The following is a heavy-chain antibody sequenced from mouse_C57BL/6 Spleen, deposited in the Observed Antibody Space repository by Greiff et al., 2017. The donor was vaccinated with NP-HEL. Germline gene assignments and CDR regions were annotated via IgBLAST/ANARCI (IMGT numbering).Heavy chain of an antibody. Sequence: VQGVESGAELARPGASVKLSCKASGYTFTSYGISWVKQRTGQGLEWIGEIYPRSGNTYYNEKFKGKATLTADKSSSTAYMELRSLTSEDSAVYFCARCITTVVATDAMDYWGQGTSVTVSS. CDR2: IYPRSGNT. J-gene: IGHJ4*01. D-gene: IGHD1-1*01. CDR1: GYTFTSYG. CDR3: ARCITTVVATDAMDY. V-gene: IGHV1-81*01.